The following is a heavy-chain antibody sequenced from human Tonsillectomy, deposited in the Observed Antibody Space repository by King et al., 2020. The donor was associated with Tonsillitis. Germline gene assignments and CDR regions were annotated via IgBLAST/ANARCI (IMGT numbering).Heavy chain of an antibody. J-gene: IGHJ4*02. V-gene: IGHV4-30-2*01. CDR3: ARGAAGKDFDF. CDR1: GASISSGGYS. Sequence: QLQESGSGLLKPSQTLSLTCAVSGASISSGGYSWGWLRQPPGKGLEWIGYIYHGGSSYYKPSLKSRVTISLDESKNQFSLQMSSVTAADTAMYYCARGAAGKDFDFWGQGTLVTVSS. D-gene: IGHD6-13*01. CDR2: IYHGGSS.